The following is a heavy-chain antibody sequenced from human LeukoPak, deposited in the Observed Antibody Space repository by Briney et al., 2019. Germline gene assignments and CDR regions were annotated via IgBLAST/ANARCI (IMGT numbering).Heavy chain of an antibody. Sequence: GGSLRLSCAASGFAFSNYGMNWVRQAPGKGLERVSYISSSSTTIYYADSVKGRFTISRDNAKNSLYLQMNSLRDEDTAVYYCARDVPDYWGQGTLVTVSS. D-gene: IGHD3-10*02. J-gene: IGHJ4*02. CDR3: ARDVPDY. V-gene: IGHV3-48*02. CDR2: ISSSSTTI. CDR1: GFAFSNYG.